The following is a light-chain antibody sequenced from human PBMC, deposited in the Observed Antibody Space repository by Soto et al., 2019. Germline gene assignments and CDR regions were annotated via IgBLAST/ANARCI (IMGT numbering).Light chain of an antibody. V-gene: IGLV2-14*03. J-gene: IGLJ1*01. Sequence: QSVLTQPASVSGSPGQSITISCTGTSSDVGGYNYVSWYQQHPGKAPQLMIYAVSNRPSGVSNRFSGSKSGNTASLTISGRQAEDEAEYYCSSFTSSTTYVFGSGTKLTVL. CDR3: SSFTSSTTYV. CDR2: AVS. CDR1: SSDVGGYNY.